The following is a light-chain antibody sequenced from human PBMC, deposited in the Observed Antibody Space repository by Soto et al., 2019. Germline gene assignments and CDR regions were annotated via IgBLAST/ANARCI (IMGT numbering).Light chain of an antibody. CDR1: NIGSKS. V-gene: IGLV3-21*02. J-gene: IGLJ2*01. CDR2: DDR. Sequence: SYELTQAPSVSVAPGQTATITCGGDNIGSKSLHWYQQRPGQAPVLVVCDDRDRPSGIPERSSGSNSGNTATLTISRVEAGDEADYYCQVWDSSNDHVVFGGGTQLTVL. CDR3: QVWDSSNDHVV.